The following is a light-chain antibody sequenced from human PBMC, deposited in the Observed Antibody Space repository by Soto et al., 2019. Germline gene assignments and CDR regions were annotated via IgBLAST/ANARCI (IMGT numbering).Light chain of an antibody. CDR2: GAS. CDR1: QSVSANY. Sequence: EIVLTQSPGTLSLSPGERATLSCRASQSVSANYLAWYQQKPGQAPRFLIYGASSRATGIPDRFSGSGSGTDFTITISRLEPEDFSVYSCQQYGSSPPTFGQGTKVEIK. CDR3: QQYGSSPPT. V-gene: IGKV3-20*01. J-gene: IGKJ1*01.